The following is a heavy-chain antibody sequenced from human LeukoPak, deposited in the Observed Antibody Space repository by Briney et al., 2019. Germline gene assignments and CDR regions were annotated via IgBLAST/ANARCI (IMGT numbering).Heavy chain of an antibody. Sequence: PGGSLRPSCAASGFTFSSYAMSWVRQAPGKGLEWVSAISGSGGSTYYADSVKGRFTISRDNSKNTLYLQMNSLRAEDTAVYYCAKASNYGSGSYYPRGVDYWGQGTLVTVSS. D-gene: IGHD3-10*01. CDR2: ISGSGGST. J-gene: IGHJ4*02. CDR1: GFTFSSYA. CDR3: AKASNYGSGSYYPRGVDY. V-gene: IGHV3-23*01.